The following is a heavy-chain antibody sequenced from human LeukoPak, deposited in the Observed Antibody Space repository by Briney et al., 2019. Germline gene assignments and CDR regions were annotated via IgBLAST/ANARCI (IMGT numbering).Heavy chain of an antibody. V-gene: IGHV3-23*01. D-gene: IGHD6-19*01. CDR1: GFTFNSYA. CDR3: AKHREQWLVPPAFDY. J-gene: IGHJ4*02. CDR2: ISGSGGST. Sequence: GGSLRLSCAASGFTFNSYAMSWVRQAPGKGLEWVSGISGSGGSTYYADSVKGRFTISRDNSKNTLYLQINSLRVEDTAVYYCAKHREQWLVPPAFDYWGQGTLVSVSS.